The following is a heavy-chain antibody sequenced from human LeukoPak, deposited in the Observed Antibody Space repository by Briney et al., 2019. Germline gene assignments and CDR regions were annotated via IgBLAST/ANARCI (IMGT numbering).Heavy chain of an antibody. Sequence: PSETLSLTCIVSGGSISSHYWGWIRQPPGKGLEYIGNIYYTGATNSSPSLKSRVIISVDTSNNQFSLRLNSVTAADTAVYFCASYGYTSAWTRFDNWGQGILVTVSS. CDR3: ASYGYTSAWTRFDN. D-gene: IGHD6-19*01. V-gene: IGHV4-59*08. CDR1: GGSISSHY. CDR2: IYYTGAT. J-gene: IGHJ4*02.